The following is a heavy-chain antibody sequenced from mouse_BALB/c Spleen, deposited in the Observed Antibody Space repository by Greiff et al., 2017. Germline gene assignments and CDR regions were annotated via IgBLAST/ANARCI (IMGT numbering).Heavy chain of an antibody. CDR3: ARGDDPDGTGFAY. CDR1: GFTFSSFG. J-gene: IGHJ3*01. CDR2: ISSGSSTI. Sequence: EVQLQESGGGLVQPGGSRKLSCAASGFTFSSFGMHWVRQAPEKGLEWVAYISSGSSTIYYADTVKGRFTISRDNPKNTLFLQMTSLRSEDTAMYYCARGDDPDGTGFAYWGQGTLVTVSA. V-gene: IGHV5-17*02. D-gene: IGHD2-12*01.